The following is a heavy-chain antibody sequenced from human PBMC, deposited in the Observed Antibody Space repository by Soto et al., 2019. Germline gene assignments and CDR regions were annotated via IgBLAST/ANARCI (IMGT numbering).Heavy chain of an antibody. CDR2: ISPYSYRT. CDR3: ARDPNRYFDY. Sequence: ASVKVSFKTSGYIFTKFGISWVRQAPGQGLEWMGWISPYSYRTNYVQKFQGRITMTTDTSTSTVYMELRNLRSDDTAIYYCARDPNRYFDYWGQGSLVTVSS. V-gene: IGHV1-18*01. J-gene: IGHJ4*02. CDR1: GYIFTKFG.